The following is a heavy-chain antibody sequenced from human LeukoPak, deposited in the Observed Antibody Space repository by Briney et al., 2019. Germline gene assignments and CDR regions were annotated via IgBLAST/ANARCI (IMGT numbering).Heavy chain of an antibody. CDR1: GYTFTNYY. CDR3: ARSVGATKIPVRFDY. J-gene: IGHJ4*02. Sequence: VASVKVSCKASGYTFTNYYLHWVRQAPGQGLEWMGMINPGGGTTTYARKFQGRVTMTRDTSTSTVYMELSALRSEDRAVFYCARSVGATKIPVRFDYWGQGTLVTVS. V-gene: IGHV1-46*01. D-gene: IGHD1-26*01. CDR2: INPGGGTT.